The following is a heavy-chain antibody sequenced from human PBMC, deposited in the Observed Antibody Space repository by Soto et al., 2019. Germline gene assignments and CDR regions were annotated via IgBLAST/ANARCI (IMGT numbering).Heavy chain of an antibody. V-gene: IGHV4-39*02. J-gene: IGHJ3*02. CDR3: ARDPDFTSDAFDI. CDR2: IYYRGNT. CDR1: GDSINSDKYY. Sequence: SETLSLTCSVSGDSINSDKYYWGWIRQPPVKGLEWIGSIYYRGNTYYNPSLQTRVTISLDKSKSQFSLQLSSVTPEDTAVYFCARDPDFTSDAFDIWGQGTVVTVSS.